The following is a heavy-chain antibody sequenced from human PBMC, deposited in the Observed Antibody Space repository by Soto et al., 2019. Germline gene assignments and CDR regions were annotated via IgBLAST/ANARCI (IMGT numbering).Heavy chain of an antibody. CDR1: GGTFSSYA. CDR2: IIPIFGTA. D-gene: IGHD4-17*01. CDR3: ARDLPLDYGDYRAFVI. V-gene: IGHV1-69*12. Sequence: QVQLVQSGAEVKKPGSSVKVSCKASGGTFSSYAISWVRQAPGQGLEWMGGIIPIFGTANYAQKFQGRVTITADESTSTAYMELSSLSSEDTAVYYCARDLPLDYGDYRAFVIWGQGTMVTVSS. J-gene: IGHJ3*02.